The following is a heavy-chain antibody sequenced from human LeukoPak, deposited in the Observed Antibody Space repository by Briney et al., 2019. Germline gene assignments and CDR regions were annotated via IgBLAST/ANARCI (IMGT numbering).Heavy chain of an antibody. Sequence: GGSLRLSCAASGFTFSSYGMSWVRQAPGKGLEWVSAISGSGGSTYYADSVKGRFTISRDNSKNTLYLQMNSLRAEDTAVYYCRYYYDSSGRDYWGQGTLVTVSS. J-gene: IGHJ4*02. V-gene: IGHV3-23*01. D-gene: IGHD3-22*01. CDR3: RYYYDSSGRDY. CDR2: ISGSGGST. CDR1: GFTFSSYG.